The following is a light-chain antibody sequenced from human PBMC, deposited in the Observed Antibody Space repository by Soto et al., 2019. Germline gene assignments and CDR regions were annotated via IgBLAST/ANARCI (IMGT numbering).Light chain of an antibody. CDR2: SAS. CDR1: ETVDTSS. Sequence: EIVLTQSPGTLSLSPGETATLSCRASETVDTSSLGWYQQKPGRAPSLLIYSASRRVRGIPDRFSASGFATDFTLTISRLEPEDFAVYYCHQYGSSPLTFGGGTKVEI. CDR3: HQYGSSPLT. V-gene: IGKV3-20*01. J-gene: IGKJ4*01.